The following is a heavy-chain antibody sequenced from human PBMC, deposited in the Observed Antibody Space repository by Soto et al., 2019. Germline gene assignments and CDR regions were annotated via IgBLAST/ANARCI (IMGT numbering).Heavy chain of an antibody. V-gene: IGHV4-39*01. J-gene: IGHJ3*02. Sequence: QLQLQESGPGLVKPSETLSLTCTVSGGSISSSSYYWGWIRQPPGKGLEWIGSIYYSGSTYYNPSFKSRVTISVDTSKNQFSLKLSSVTAADTAVYYCARQSYYYDSSGYYDGGFAFDIWGQGTMVTVSS. D-gene: IGHD3-22*01. CDR3: ARQSYYYDSSGYYDGGFAFDI. CDR1: GGSISSSSYY. CDR2: IYYSGST.